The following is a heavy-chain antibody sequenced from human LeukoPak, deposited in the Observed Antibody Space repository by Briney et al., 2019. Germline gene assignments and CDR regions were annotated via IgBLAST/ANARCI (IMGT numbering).Heavy chain of an antibody. D-gene: IGHD2/OR15-2a*01. CDR1: GFTFSSYW. V-gene: IGHV3-7*01. CDR3: ATLSATYASGDYYFDY. CDR2: IKQDGSEK. Sequence: GGSLRLSCAASGFTFSSYWMSWVRQAPGKGLEWVANIKQDGSEKYYVDSVKGRFTISRDNAKNSLYLLMNRLRAEDTAVYYCATLSATYASGDYYFDYWGQGTLVTVSS. J-gene: IGHJ4*02.